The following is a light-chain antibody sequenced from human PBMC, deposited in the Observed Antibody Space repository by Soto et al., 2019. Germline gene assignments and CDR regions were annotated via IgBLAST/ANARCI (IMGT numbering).Light chain of an antibody. CDR2: VAS. J-gene: IGKJ1*01. V-gene: IGKV1-13*02. Sequence: AIQLTQSPSSLSASVGDRVTITCRASQGISSALAWYQQKPGKAPKLLIYVASSLESGVPSRFSGSGSGTDFTLTISSLQPEDFATYYCQQFNSYPPWTFGQGTNVEIK. CDR1: QGISSA. CDR3: QQFNSYPPWT.